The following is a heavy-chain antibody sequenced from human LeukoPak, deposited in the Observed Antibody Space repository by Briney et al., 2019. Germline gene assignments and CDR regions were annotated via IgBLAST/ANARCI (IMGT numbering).Heavy chain of an antibody. CDR1: GFTFSSYW. D-gene: IGHD6-13*01. J-gene: IGHJ4*02. CDR2: VKQDGSEK. Sequence: GGSLRLSCAASGFTFSSYWMHWVRQAPGKGLEWVANVKQDGSEKYYVDSVKGRFTISRDNAKNSLFLQMNSLRAEDTAVYYCARYGSIAAAGTFDYWGQGTLVTVSS. V-gene: IGHV3-7*02. CDR3: ARYGSIAAAGTFDY.